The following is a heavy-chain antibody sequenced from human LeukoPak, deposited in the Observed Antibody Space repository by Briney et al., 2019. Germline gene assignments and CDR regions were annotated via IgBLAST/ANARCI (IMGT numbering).Heavy chain of an antibody. CDR1: GGTFSSYA. D-gene: IGHD3-22*01. Sequence: SVKVSCKASGGTFSSYAISWVRQAPGQGLEWMGGIIPIFGTANYAQKFQGRVTITADESTSTAYMELSSLRSEDTAVYYCARGGPYSSGFYWLDYWGQGTLVTVSS. CDR3: ARGGPYSSGFYWLDY. V-gene: IGHV1-69*13. CDR2: IIPIFGTA. J-gene: IGHJ4*02.